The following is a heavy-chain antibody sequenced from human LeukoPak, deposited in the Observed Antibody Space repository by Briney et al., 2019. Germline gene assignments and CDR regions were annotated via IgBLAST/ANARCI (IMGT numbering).Heavy chain of an antibody. V-gene: IGHV1-18*01. D-gene: IGHD3-16*02. CDR3: ARDRLNSPYRSHWFDP. Sequence: ASVKVTCKASGYTFTSYGISWLRQAPAQGLELMGWISADNGNTNYAQKLQGRVTMTTDTSTSTAYMELRSLRSDDTAVYYCARDRLNSPYRSHWFDPWGQGALVTVSS. CDR2: ISADNGNT. CDR1: GYTFTSYG. J-gene: IGHJ5*02.